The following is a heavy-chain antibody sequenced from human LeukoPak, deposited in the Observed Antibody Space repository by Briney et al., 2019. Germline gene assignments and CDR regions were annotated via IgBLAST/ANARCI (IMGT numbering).Heavy chain of an antibody. Sequence: SETLSLTCAVYGGSFSGYYWSWIRQPPGKGLEWIGEINHSGSTNYNPSLKSRVTISVDTSKNQFSLKLSSVTAADTAVYYCARAVYYGSGSSYYFDYWGQGTLVTVSS. D-gene: IGHD3-10*01. CDR3: ARAVYYGSGSSYYFDY. CDR2: INHSGST. CDR1: GGSFSGYY. J-gene: IGHJ4*02. V-gene: IGHV4-34*01.